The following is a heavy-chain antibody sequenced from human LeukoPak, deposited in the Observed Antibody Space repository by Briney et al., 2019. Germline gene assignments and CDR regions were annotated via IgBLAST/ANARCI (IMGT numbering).Heavy chain of an antibody. CDR1: GYTFTDYH. J-gene: IGHJ4*02. V-gene: IGHV1-2*02. Sequence: ASVKVSCKPSGYTFTDYHMHWLRQAPGQGLEWMGWINSKSGVATYVQTLQGSVTMTRETSTSTAFMELSRLTSDDTAVYYCARNATGVDYWGQGTLVTVSS. D-gene: IGHD1-1*01. CDR2: INSKSGVA. CDR3: ARNATGVDY.